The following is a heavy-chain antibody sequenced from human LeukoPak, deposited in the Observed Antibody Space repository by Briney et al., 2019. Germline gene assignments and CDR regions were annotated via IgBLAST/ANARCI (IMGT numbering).Heavy chain of an antibody. J-gene: IGHJ6*02. D-gene: IGHD3-3*01. V-gene: IGHV5-51*01. Sequence: GESLKISCEASGYTFNTYWVAWVRQMPGKGLEWMGVIHPADSDIRYSPSFQGQVSISADRSISTAFLQWSSLRASDTAIYYCARSDYWSYAMNFWGQGTTVTVSS. CDR2: IHPADSDI. CDR1: GYTFNTYW. CDR3: ARSDYWSYAMNF.